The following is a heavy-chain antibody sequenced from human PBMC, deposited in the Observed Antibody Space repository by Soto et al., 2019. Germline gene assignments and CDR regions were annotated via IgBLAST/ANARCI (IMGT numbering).Heavy chain of an antibody. V-gene: IGHV3-23*01. CDR3: AKDVYYDSSGYDY. J-gene: IGHJ4*02. CDR2: ISGSGGST. Sequence: EVQLLESGGGLVQPGGSLRLSCAASGFTFSSYAMSWVRQAPGKGLEWVSAISGSGGSTYYADSVKGRFTIPRDNSKNTLYLQMNSLRGEDTAVYYCAKDVYYDSSGYDYWGQGTLVTVSS. D-gene: IGHD3-22*01. CDR1: GFTFSSYA.